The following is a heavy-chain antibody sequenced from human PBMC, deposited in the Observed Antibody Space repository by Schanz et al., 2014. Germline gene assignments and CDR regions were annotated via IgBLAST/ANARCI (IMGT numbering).Heavy chain of an antibody. CDR2: IWYDGTDR. Sequence: QVQLVESGGGVVQPGRSLRLSCAASGFTFNNYGMHWVRQAPGKGLEWVAVIWYDGTDRYYADSVKGRFTISRDNSKNTLYLQMNSLRAEDTAVYYCARKTDSSGTGDYWGQGTLVTVSS. J-gene: IGHJ4*02. CDR1: GFTFNNYG. CDR3: ARKTDSSGTGDY. D-gene: IGHD6-19*01. V-gene: IGHV3-33*01.